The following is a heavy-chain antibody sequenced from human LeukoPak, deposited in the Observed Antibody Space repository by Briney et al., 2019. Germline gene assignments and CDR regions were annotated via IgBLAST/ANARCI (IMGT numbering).Heavy chain of an antibody. CDR1: GFTFSSYG. CDR2: ISSDGSNK. CDR3: AKDHVAVIRDFDAFDT. Sequence: GGSLRLSCAASGFTFSSYGMHWVRQAPGKGLEWVAVISSDGSNKYYADSVKGRFTISRDNSKNTLYLQMDSLRAEDTAVYYCAKDHVAVIRDFDAFDTWGQGTMVTVSS. D-gene: IGHD2-21*01. J-gene: IGHJ3*02. V-gene: IGHV3-30*18.